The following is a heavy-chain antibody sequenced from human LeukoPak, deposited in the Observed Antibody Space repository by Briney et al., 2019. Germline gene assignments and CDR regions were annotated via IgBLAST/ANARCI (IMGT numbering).Heavy chain of an antibody. CDR2: IYYRGSP. CDR3: ARESPVHYYGSGSSFDY. V-gene: IGHV4-31*03. D-gene: IGHD3-10*01. J-gene: IGHJ4*02. Sequence: SETLSLTCTVSGDSISSGGYYWTWIRQHPGTGLEWIGYIYYRGSPNYHRSLKSRVTISVDTSKNQFSLKLSSVTAADTAVYYCARESPVHYYGSGSSFDYWGQGTLVTVSS. CDR1: GDSISSGGYY.